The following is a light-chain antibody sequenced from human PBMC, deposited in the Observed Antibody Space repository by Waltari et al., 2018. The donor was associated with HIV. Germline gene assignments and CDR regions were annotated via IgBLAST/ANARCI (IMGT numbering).Light chain of an antibody. Sequence: DIQMPPSPSTLSASVGDRVAITCRASQSTSRWLAWYQQKPGKPPKLLISRVSNLESGVPSRFSGSGSGTEFTLTISSLQPDDFAVYYCQQYNNYLFTFGPGTKVDIK. CDR3: QQYNNYLFT. J-gene: IGKJ3*01. CDR1: QSTSRW. CDR2: RVS. V-gene: IGKV1-5*03.